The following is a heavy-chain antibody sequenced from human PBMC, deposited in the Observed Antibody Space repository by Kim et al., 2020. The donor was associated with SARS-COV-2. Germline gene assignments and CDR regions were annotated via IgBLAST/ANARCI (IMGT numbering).Heavy chain of an antibody. CDR2: A. CDR3: ARYSGSAFDI. J-gene: IGHJ3*02. V-gene: IGHV3-74*01. Sequence: AKYADSVKGRFTISRDNAKNTLYLQMNNLRPEDAAVYYCARYSGSAFDIWDQGTMVSVSS. D-gene: IGHD1-26*01.